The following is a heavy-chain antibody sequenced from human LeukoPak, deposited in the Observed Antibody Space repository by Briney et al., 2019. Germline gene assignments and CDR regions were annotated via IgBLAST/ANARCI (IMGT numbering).Heavy chain of an antibody. Sequence: PSQTLSLTCTVSGGSISSGGYYWSWIRQHPGKGLEWIGYIYYSGSTYYNPSLKSRVTISVDTSKNQFSLKLSSVTAADTAVYYCARVKRGYSYGYGGPYFDYWGQGTLVTVSS. D-gene: IGHD5-18*01. CDR3: ARVKRGYSYGYGGPYFDY. V-gene: IGHV4-31*03. CDR1: GGSISSGGYY. J-gene: IGHJ4*02. CDR2: IYYSGST.